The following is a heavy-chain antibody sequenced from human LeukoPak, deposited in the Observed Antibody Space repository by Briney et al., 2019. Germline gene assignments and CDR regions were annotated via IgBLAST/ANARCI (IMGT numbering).Heavy chain of an antibody. Sequence: PGGSLRLSCAASGFTFSSYSMNWVRQAPGKGLEWVSYISSSSSTIYYADSVNGRFTISRDNAKNSLYLQMNSLRAGDTAVYYCAELGITMIGGVWGKGTTVTISS. D-gene: IGHD3-10*02. CDR3: AELGITMIGGV. CDR2: ISSSSSTI. CDR1: GFTFSSYS. J-gene: IGHJ6*04. V-gene: IGHV3-48*01.